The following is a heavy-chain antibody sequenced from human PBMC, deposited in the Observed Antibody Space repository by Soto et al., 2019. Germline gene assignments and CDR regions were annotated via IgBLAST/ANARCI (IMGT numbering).Heavy chain of an antibody. V-gene: IGHV3-30-3*01. Sequence: GGSLRLSCAASGFTFSSYAMHWVRQAPGKGLEWVAVISYDGSNKYYADSVKGRFTISRDNSKNTLYLQMNSLRAEDTAVYYCARDPRGDYYDSSVADYWGQGTLVTVSS. D-gene: IGHD3-22*01. CDR1: GFTFSSYA. J-gene: IGHJ4*02. CDR3: ARDPRGDYYDSSVADY. CDR2: ISYDGSNK.